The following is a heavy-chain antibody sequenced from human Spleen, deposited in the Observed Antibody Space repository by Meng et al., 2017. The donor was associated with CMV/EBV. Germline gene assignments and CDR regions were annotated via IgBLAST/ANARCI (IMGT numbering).Heavy chain of an antibody. CDR2: INHSGST. CDR3: AREGSGSSRFGYYGMDV. V-gene: IGHV4-34*01. D-gene: IGHD6-25*01. CDR1: DGSFSVYY. J-gene: IGHJ6*02. Sequence: GSLRLSCAVHDGSFSVYYWSWIRQPPGKGLEWIGEINHSGSTNYNPSLKSRVAMSVDTSKNQLSLRLNSVTAADTAVYYCAREGSGSSRFGYYGMDVWGQGTTVTVSS.